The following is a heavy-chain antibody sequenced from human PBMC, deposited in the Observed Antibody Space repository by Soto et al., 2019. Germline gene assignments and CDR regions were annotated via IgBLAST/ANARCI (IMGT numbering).Heavy chain of an antibody. J-gene: IGHJ4*02. V-gene: IGHV1-2*04. D-gene: IGHD6-13*01. CDR3: TSAVSCSWVDY. Sequence: QVQLVQSGAEVKKPGASVKVSCKASGYTFTGYYMHWVRQAPGQGLEWMGWINPNSGGTNYAQKFQGWVTMTRDTSTGTAYMVMSRLRSDDTAVYYCTSAVSCSWVDYWGQGTLVTVSS. CDR1: GYTFTGYY. CDR2: INPNSGGT.